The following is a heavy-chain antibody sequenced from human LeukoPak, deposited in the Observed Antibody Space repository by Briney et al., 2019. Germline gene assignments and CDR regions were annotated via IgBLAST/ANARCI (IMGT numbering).Heavy chain of an antibody. J-gene: IGHJ6*03. CDR3: AKEGVEDWLLPTRYYYYYYMDV. CDR1: GFTFSSYA. CDR2: ISGSGGST. V-gene: IGHV3-23*01. Sequence: GGSLRLSCAASGFTFSSYAMSWVRQAPGKGLEWVSAISGSGGSTYYADSVKGRFTISRDNSKNTLYLQMNSLRAEDTAVYYCAKEGVEDWLLPTRYYYYYYMDVWGKGNTVTVSS. D-gene: IGHD3-9*01.